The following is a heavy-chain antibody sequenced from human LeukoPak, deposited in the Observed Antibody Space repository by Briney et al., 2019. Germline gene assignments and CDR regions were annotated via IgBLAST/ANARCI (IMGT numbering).Heavy chain of an antibody. CDR2: SYYTGVT. J-gene: IGHJ1*01. CDR1: GGPMSDYY. CDR3: ARLHLDYLDL. D-gene: IGHD5-12*01. V-gene: IGHV4-59*01. Sequence: PSETLSLTCTASGGPMSDYYWSWIRQPPGKGLEWIGYSYYTGVTNYNPSLKSRVTISVDTPKRQFTLNLTSVTSADTAVYYCARLHLDYLDLWGQGAVVTVSS.